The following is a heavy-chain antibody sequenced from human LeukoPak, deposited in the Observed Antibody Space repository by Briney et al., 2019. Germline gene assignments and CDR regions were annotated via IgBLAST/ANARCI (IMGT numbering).Heavy chain of an antibody. D-gene: IGHD5-24*01. CDR1: GYTFTNYW. CDR2: IYPGDSNT. Sequence: GESLKISCMGSGYTFTNYWVAWVRQMPGKGLEWMGIIYPGDSNTRYSPSFQGQVTISADKSISTAYLQWSSLKASDTAMYYCAGLGVFGEATIPGYLGQGTLVTVSS. CDR3: AGLGVFGEATIPGY. V-gene: IGHV5-51*01. J-gene: IGHJ4*02.